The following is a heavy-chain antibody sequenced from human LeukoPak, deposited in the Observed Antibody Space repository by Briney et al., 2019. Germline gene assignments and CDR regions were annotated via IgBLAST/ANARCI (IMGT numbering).Heavy chain of an antibody. Sequence: ASVKVSCKASGYTFTGHYMHWVRQAPGQGLEWMGWINPNSGGTNYAQKFQGRVTMTRDTSISTAYMELSRLRSDDTAVYYCARQYHTPYNWFDPWGQGTLVTVSS. CDR1: GYTFTGHY. V-gene: IGHV1-2*02. CDR2: INPNSGGT. CDR3: ARQYHTPYNWFDP. D-gene: IGHD2-2*01. J-gene: IGHJ5*02.